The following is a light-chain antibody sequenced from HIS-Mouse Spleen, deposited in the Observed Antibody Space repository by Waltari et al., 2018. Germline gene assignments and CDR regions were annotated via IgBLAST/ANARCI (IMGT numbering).Light chain of an antibody. Sequence: QSALTQPASVSGSPGQSITISCTGTSSDVGGYNYVSRYQQHPGKATKLMIYDVSTRPSGVSNRFSGSKSGNTASLTISGLQAEDEADYYCSSYTSSSTLYVFGTGTKVTVL. CDR2: DVS. CDR3: SSYTSSSTLYV. V-gene: IGLV2-14*03. J-gene: IGLJ1*01. CDR1: SSDVGGYNY.